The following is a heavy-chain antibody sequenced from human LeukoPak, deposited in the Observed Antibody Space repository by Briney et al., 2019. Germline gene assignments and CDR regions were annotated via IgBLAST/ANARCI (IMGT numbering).Heavy chain of an antibody. CDR3: ATKPYSYGGFNWFDP. CDR1: SGSISSFY. Sequence: SETLSLTCTVSSGSISSFYWSWIRQPAGKGLEWIGRIFTSGSTKYNPSLKSRVTMSVDTSKNQFSLKMSSVTAADTAVYYCATKPYSYGGFNWFDPWGQGTLVTVSS. D-gene: IGHD5-18*01. CDR2: IFTSGST. J-gene: IGHJ5*02. V-gene: IGHV4-4*07.